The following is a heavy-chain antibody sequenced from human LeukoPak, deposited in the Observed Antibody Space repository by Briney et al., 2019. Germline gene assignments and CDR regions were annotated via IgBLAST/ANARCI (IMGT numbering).Heavy chain of an antibody. V-gene: IGHV3-74*01. CDR1: GFTFSNYW. Sequence: GGSLRLSCAASGFTFSNYWMHWVRQAQGKGLVWVSHINNDGSSTSYADSVKGRFTISRDNAKNTLYLQMNSLRTEDTAVYYCACYGIAPPYWGQGTLVTVSS. CDR2: INNDGSST. CDR3: ACYGIAPPY. J-gene: IGHJ4*02. D-gene: IGHD2-15*01.